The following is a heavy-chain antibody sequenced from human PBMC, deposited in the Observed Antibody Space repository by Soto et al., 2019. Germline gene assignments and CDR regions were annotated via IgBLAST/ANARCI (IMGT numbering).Heavy chain of an antibody. J-gene: IGHJ6*03. D-gene: IGHD2-2*01. CDR3: AKAGTSSDYYYYYMDV. V-gene: IGHV3-23*01. CDR2: ISGSGGST. CDR1: GFTFSSYA. Sequence: SLRLSCAASGFTFSSYAMSWVRQAPGKGLEWVSAISGSGGSTYYADSVKGRFTISRDNSKNTLYLQMNSLRAEDTAVYYCAKAGTSSDYYYYYMDVWGKGTTVTVSS.